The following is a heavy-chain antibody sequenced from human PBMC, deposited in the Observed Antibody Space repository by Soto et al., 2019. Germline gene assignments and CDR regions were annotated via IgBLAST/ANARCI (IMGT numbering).Heavy chain of an antibody. V-gene: IGHV1-69*02. CDR2: IIPILGIA. CDR1: GGTFSSYT. J-gene: IGHJ4*02. Sequence: QVQLVQSGAEVKKPGSSVKVSCKASGGTFSSYTISWVRQAPGQGLEWMGRIIPILGIANYAQKFQGRVTITADKSTSTAYMELSSLRSEDTAVYYCARAPPGYYDSSGYYYYWGQGTLVTVSS. CDR3: ARAPPGYYDSSGYYYY. D-gene: IGHD3-22*01.